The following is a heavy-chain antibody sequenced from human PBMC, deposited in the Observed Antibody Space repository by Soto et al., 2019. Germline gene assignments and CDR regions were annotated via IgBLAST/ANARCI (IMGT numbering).Heavy chain of an antibody. D-gene: IGHD2-15*01. CDR3: ARYCTGGSCSHGFDY. CDR2: INSDGSST. Sequence: GGSLSLSCAASGFSFSTYWMHWVRQAPGKGLAWVSRINSDGSSTDCADSVKGRFTISRDNAKSTLYLQMNSLREEDTALYYCARYCTGGSCSHGFDYWGQGSQATVSS. V-gene: IGHV3-74*01. J-gene: IGHJ4*02. CDR1: GFSFSTYW.